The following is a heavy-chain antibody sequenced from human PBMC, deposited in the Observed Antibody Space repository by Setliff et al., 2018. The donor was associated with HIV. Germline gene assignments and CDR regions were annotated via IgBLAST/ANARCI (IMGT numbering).Heavy chain of an antibody. D-gene: IGHD6-19*01. CDR3: ARGPGWPNWFDP. CDR2: IYTSGST. J-gene: IGHJ5*02. Sequence: NPSETLSLTCTVSGGSISSGSYYWSWIRQPAGKGLEWIGHIYTSGSTNYNPSLKSRVTISVDTSKNQFSLKLSSVTAADTAVYYCARGPGWPNWFDPWGQGTLVTVSS. CDR1: GGSISSGSYY. V-gene: IGHV4-61*09.